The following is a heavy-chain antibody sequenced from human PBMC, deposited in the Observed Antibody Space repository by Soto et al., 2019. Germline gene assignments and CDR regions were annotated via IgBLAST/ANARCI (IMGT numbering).Heavy chain of an antibody. J-gene: IGHJ4*02. D-gene: IGHD5-12*01. CDR3: ARHEWYSGYDFRSDFDY. CDR1: GGSISSSSYY. CDR2: IYYSGST. V-gene: IGHV4-39*01. Sequence: SETLSLTCTVSGGSISSSSYYWGWIRQPPGKGLEWIGSIYYSGSTYYNPSLKSRVTISVDTSKNQFSLKLSSVTAADTAVYYCARHEWYSGYDFRSDFDYWGQGTLVTVSS.